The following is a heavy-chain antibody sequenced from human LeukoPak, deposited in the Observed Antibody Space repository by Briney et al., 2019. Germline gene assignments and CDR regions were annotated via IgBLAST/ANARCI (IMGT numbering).Heavy chain of an antibody. Sequence: GGSLRLSCPASGFTLSSSWMSWVRQAPGKGLEWVANIKQDGSEKYYVDSVKGRFTISRDNAKNSLYLQMNGLRAEDTAVYYCARDKGYFDYWGQGTLVTVSS. CDR3: ARDKGYFDY. CDR2: IKQDGSEK. CDR1: GFTLSSSW. V-gene: IGHV3-7*01. J-gene: IGHJ4*02.